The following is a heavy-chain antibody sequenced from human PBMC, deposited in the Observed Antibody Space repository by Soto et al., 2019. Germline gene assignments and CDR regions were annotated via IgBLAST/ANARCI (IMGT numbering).Heavy chain of an antibody. CDR1: GFTFSGYW. J-gene: IGHJ6*02. CDR2: INRDGSEE. Sequence: EVQLVESGGGLVQPGGSLRLSCVDSGFTFSGYWMRWVRQAPVKGLEWVGNINRDGSEENYVDSVKGRFTISRDNAKNSMYLQMNSLRVEDTGVYYCERIAASGRGWDVWGQGTTVVVSS. D-gene: IGHD3-10*01. CDR3: ERIAASGRGWDV. V-gene: IGHV3-7*01.